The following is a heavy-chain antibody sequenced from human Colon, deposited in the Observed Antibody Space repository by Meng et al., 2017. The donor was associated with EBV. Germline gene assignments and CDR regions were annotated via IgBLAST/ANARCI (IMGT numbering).Heavy chain of an antibody. D-gene: IGHD2-15*01. CDR3: ANYAIGRGGLGS. CDR2: LYDSISRTA. J-gene: IGHJ4*02. Sequence: QLRASRLGLLKVSLVLSPPGGDSGGAIGSGVYHWSWIRQRPYSGLWEIGFLYDSISRTAYYNPTLECRGRMSLHTFQNPYSLKLRSVTAAYTAVYYCANYAIGRGGLGSWGQGTLVTVSS. CDR1: GGAIGSGVYH. V-gene: IGHV4-30-4*01.